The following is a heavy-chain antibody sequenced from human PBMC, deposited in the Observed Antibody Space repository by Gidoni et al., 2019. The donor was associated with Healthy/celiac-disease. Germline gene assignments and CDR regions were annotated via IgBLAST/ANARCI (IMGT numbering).Heavy chain of an antibody. CDR3: ARGSPYYYDSSGYYPLAFDI. D-gene: IGHD3-22*01. Sequence: QVQLQESGPGLVKPSQTLSLTCTVSDGSISSGSYYWSLIRQPAGKGLEWIGRIHTSGSTNYNPSLKSRVTISVDTSKNQFSLRLSSVTAADTAVYYCARGSPYYYDSSGYYPLAFDIWGQGTMVTVSS. J-gene: IGHJ3*02. CDR1: DGSISSGSYY. CDR2: IHTSGST. V-gene: IGHV4-61*02.